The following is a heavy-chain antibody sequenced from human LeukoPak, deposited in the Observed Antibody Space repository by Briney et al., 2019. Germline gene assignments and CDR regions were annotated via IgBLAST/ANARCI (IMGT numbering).Heavy chain of an antibody. CDR1: GYTFSSYD. J-gene: IGHJ4*02. CDR2: MNPNSGNT. Sequence: ASAKVSCKASGYTFSSYDINWVRQATGQGLEWMGWMNPNSGNTGYAQKFQGRVTMTRNTSVSTAYMELSSLRSEDTAVYYCARGHGVWYYFDSSGSLFDYWGQGTLVTVSS. V-gene: IGHV1-8*01. CDR3: ARGHGVWYYFDSSGSLFDY. D-gene: IGHD3-22*01.